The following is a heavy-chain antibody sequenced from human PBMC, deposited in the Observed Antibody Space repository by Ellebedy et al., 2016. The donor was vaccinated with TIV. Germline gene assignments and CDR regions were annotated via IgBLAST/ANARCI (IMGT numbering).Heavy chain of an antibody. CDR1: GLTFSNNA. J-gene: IGHJ3*02. CDR3: EDDPWGVGPAFDI. Sequence: PGGSLRLSCAASGLTFSNNAMSWVRQAPGKGLEWVSGISDSGSSTYYADSVKGRFNISRDNSKNTLYLRMDSLRVEDTAIYYCEDDPWGVGPAFDIWGQGTMVTVSA. V-gene: IGHV3-23*01. D-gene: IGHD1-26*01. CDR2: ISDSGSST.